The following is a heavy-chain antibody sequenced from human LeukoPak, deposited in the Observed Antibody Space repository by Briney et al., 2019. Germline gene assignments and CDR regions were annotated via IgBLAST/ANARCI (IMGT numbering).Heavy chain of an antibody. J-gene: IGHJ1*01. V-gene: IGHV3-7*03. D-gene: IGHD5-12*01. CDR2: IKQDGSDK. CDR3: ARYSGYGGAEYFQH. CDR1: GFTFSSYW. Sequence: GGSLRLSCAASGFTFSSYWMSWVRQAPGKGLEWVANIKQDGSDKCYVDSVKGRFTISRDNAKNLLYLQMSSLRAEDTAVYYCARYSGYGGAEYFQHWGQGTLVTVSS.